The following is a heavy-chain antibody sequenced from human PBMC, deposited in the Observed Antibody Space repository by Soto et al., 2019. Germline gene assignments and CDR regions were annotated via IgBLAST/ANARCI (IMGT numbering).Heavy chain of an antibody. CDR1: GYTFSDFA. J-gene: IGHJ4*02. V-gene: IGHV1-18*04. D-gene: IGHD1-26*01. Sequence: QVLLVQSGSEVKKPGASMKVSCQTSGYTFSDFALTWVRQVPDKGLEWLGWISPYTGKTNYAQRVHDRVALTTDTSKRTAYLELRSLTYDDTAVYYCARLGWELLSGRRYFDYWGQGTLVTVSS. CDR3: ARLGWELLSGRRYFDY. CDR2: ISPYTGKT.